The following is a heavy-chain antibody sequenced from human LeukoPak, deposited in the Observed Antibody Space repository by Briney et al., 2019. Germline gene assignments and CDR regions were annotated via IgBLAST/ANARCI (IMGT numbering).Heavy chain of an antibody. V-gene: IGHV1-2*02. Sequence: ASVKVSCKASGYIFTGYYMHWVRQAPGQGLEWMGWINPNSGGTNYAQKFQGRVTMTRDTSISTAYMELGRLRSDDTAVYYCARVLGYSSGWYDDAFDIWGQGTMVTVSS. CDR1: GYIFTGYY. CDR2: INPNSGGT. J-gene: IGHJ3*02. CDR3: ARVLGYSSGWYDDAFDI. D-gene: IGHD6-19*01.